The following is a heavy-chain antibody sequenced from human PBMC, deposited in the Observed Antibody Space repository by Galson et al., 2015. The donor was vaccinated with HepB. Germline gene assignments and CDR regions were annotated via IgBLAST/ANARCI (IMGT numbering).Heavy chain of an antibody. Sequence: PALVKPTQTLTLTCTVSGFSLSNARMGVSWIRQPPGKALEWLAHIFSNDEKSYSTSLKSRLTISKDTSKSQVVLTMTNMDPVDTATYYCAHRNFYGDGDFDYWGQGTLVTVSS. CDR3: AHRNFYGDGDFDY. CDR1: GFSLSNARMG. V-gene: IGHV2-26*01. D-gene: IGHD2/OR15-2a*01. J-gene: IGHJ4*02. CDR2: IFSNDEK.